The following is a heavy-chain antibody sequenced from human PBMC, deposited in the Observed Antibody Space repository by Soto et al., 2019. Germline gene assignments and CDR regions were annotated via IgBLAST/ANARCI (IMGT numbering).Heavy chain of an antibody. Sequence: QVQLVQSGAEVKKPGSSVKVSCKASGGTFSSYAISWVRQAPGQGLEWMGGIIPIFGTANYAQKFQGRVTITADESTSTAYMELSSLRSEDTAVYYCARDSSRKDNVWFDPWGQGTLVTVSS. J-gene: IGHJ5*02. V-gene: IGHV1-69*01. D-gene: IGHD6-13*01. CDR1: GGTFSSYA. CDR2: IIPIFGTA. CDR3: ARDSSRKDNVWFDP.